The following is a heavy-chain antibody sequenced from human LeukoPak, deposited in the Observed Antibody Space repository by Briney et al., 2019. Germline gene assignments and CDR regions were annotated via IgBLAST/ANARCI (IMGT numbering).Heavy chain of an antibody. CDR2: LKSDGSTA. D-gene: IGHD4-17*01. Sequence: PGGTLRLSCAASGFTFSSFNMHWVRQAPGKGLVWVSRLKSDGSTAMYADSVQGRFTISRDNARNTVHLLMSSLTVEDTGVYYCAREIYGAPVPFDSWGQGALFTVS. CDR3: AREIYGAPVPFDS. CDR1: GFTFSSFN. V-gene: IGHV3-74*03. J-gene: IGHJ4*02.